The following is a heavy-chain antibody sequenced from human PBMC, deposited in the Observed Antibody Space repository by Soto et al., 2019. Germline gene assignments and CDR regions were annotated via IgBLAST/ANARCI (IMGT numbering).Heavy chain of an antibody. D-gene: IGHD3-10*01. CDR2: IYYSGST. CDR1: GGSISSSSYY. V-gene: IGHV4-39*01. CDR3: ARGRFITMVRGVNFDY. Sequence: SETLSLTCTVSGGSISSSSYYWGWIRQPPGKGLEWIGSIYYSGSTYYNPSLKSRVTISVDTSKNQFSLKLSSVTAADTAVYYCARGRFITMVRGVNFDYWGQGTLVTVSS. J-gene: IGHJ4*02.